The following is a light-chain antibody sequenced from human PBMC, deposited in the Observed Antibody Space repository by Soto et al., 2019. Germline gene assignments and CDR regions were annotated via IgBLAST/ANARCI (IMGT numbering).Light chain of an antibody. Sequence: QSVLTQPPSVSGAPGQWVTISCTGSSSNIGTGYDVPWYQQLPGTAPKLLIFFNNNRPSGVPDRFSGSKSGTSASLAITGLQAEDEADYYCQSYDRSLSGFVFGTGTKVTVL. CDR3: QSYDRSLSGFV. CDR1: SSNIGTGYD. J-gene: IGLJ1*01. V-gene: IGLV1-40*01. CDR2: FNN.